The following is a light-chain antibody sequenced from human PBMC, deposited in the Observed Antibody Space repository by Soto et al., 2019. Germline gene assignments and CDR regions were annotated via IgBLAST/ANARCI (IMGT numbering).Light chain of an antibody. CDR1: QSVTNSF. CDR2: GAS. J-gene: IGKJ1*01. Sequence: EIVLAQSPGTLSLSPGERATLSCRASQSVTNSFLAWYQQKPGQAPRLLIYGASRRATGIPDRFTGSGSGTALTLTVSRLEPEDFAVYYCQQYVSSPWAFGQGTKVEI. V-gene: IGKV3-20*01. CDR3: QQYVSSPWA.